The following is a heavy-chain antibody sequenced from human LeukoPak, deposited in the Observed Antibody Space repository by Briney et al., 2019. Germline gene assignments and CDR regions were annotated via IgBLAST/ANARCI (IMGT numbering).Heavy chain of an antibody. CDR3: AHTSYGSGSYFFRDFTGDY. D-gene: IGHD3-10*01. CDR1: GFAFSDYA. V-gene: IGHV3-23*01. Sequence: PGGSLRLSCAASGFAFSDYAMSWVRQAPGKGLEWVSAISGSGGSTYYADSVKGRFTISRDNSKNTLYLQMNSLRAEDTAVYYCAHTSYGSGSYFFRDFTGDYWGQGTLVTVSS. CDR2: ISGSGGST. J-gene: IGHJ4*02.